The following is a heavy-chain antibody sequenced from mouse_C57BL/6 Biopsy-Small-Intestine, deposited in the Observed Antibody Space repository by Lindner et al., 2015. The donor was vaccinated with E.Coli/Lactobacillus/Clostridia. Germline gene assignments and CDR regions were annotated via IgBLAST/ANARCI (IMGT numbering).Heavy chain of an antibody. CDR3: ARNPHYYAMDY. CDR2: IYPDNGDV. CDR1: GYTFKYSY. Sequence: VQLQESGPELVKPGASVKLSCEASGYTFKYSYVQWLKQSHGRSLEWIGCIYPDNGDVVQNQKFKGKATLTVDRSSSTAYMELRSLTSEDSALYYCARNPHYYAMDYWGQGTSVTVSS. V-gene: IGHV1-34*01. J-gene: IGHJ4*01.